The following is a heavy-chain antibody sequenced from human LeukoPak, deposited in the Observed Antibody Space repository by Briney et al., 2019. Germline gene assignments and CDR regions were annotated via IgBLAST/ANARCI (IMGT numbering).Heavy chain of an antibody. D-gene: IGHD2-8*01. V-gene: IGHV4-34*01. CDR2: INHSGTS. J-gene: IGHJ3*02. CDR1: GFTFSSYA. CDR3: ARQWATSSPDAFDI. Sequence: GSLRLSCAASGFTFSSYAWSWVRQPPGKGLEWIGEINHSGTSNYNPSLKSRVTISIDTSKNQFSLKLRSLTAADTAVYYCARQWATSSPDAFDIWGQGTMVTVSS.